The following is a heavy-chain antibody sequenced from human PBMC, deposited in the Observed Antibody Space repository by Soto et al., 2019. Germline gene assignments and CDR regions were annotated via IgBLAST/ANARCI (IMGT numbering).Heavy chain of an antibody. Sequence: QVQLQQWGAGLLKPSETLSLTCAVYGGSFSGYYWSWIRQPPGKGLEWIGEINHSGSTNYNPSLKSCVTISVDTSKNQFSLKLSSVTAADTAVYYCARGRSYCSSTSCYRGHYYYGMDVWGQGTTVTVSS. CDR2: INHSGST. V-gene: IGHV4-34*01. CDR3: ARGRSYCSSTSCYRGHYYYGMDV. J-gene: IGHJ6*02. CDR1: GGSFSGYY. D-gene: IGHD2-2*02.